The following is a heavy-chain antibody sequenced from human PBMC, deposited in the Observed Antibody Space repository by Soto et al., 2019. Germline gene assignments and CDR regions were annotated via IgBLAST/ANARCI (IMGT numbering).Heavy chain of an antibody. V-gene: IGHV1-18*01. CDR2: ISAYNGNT. Sequence: GXSVKVSCKASGYTFTSYGISWVRQARGQGLEGMGWISAYNGNTNYAQKLQGRVTMTTDTSKSTAYMEIRSLRYDDTAAYSCARNANYYYSSGYWILIDYWGQGSLVTVSS. CDR3: ARNANYYYSSGYWILIDY. CDR1: GYTFTSYG. J-gene: IGHJ4*02. D-gene: IGHD3-22*01.